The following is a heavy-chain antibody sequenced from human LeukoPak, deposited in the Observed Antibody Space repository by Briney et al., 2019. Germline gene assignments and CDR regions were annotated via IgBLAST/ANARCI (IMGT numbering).Heavy chain of an antibody. V-gene: IGHV6-1*01. Sequence: SQTLSLTCAISGDSVSSNSAAWNWIRQSPSRGLEWLGRTYYRSKWYNDYAVSVKSRITINPDTSKNQFSLKLSSVTAADTAVYYCARGGVRVKIAPFDYWGQGTLVTVSS. CDR1: GDSVSSNSAA. D-gene: IGHD3-10*01. CDR2: TYYRSKWYN. J-gene: IGHJ4*02. CDR3: ARGGVRVKIAPFDY.